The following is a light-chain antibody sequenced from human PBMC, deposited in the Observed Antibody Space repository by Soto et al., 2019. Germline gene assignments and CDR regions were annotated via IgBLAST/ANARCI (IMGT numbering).Light chain of an antibody. CDR3: QQYDNLPRT. J-gene: IGKJ3*01. CDR1: QDISNY. Sequence: DIQMTQSPSSLSASVGDRVTITCQASQDISNYLNWHQQKPGKAPKLLIYDASNLETGVPSRFSGSGSVTDFTFTISSLQPEDIATYYCQQYDNLPRTFGPGTKVDIK. V-gene: IGKV1-33*01. CDR2: DAS.